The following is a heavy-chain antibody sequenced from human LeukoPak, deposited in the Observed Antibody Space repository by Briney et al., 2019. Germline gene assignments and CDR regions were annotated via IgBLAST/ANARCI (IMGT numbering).Heavy chain of an antibody. CDR3: AKERGYSYNDY. V-gene: IGHV3-23*01. CDR1: GFPVSSCA. J-gene: IGHJ4*02. Sequence: GSLRLTCTAPGFPVSSCAMSWGPQAPGKGMEWVSAISGSGGSTYYADSVRGRFTISRDNAKNTLYLQMNSLRAEDTAVYYCAKERGYSYNDYWGQGTLVTVSS. CDR2: ISGSGGST. D-gene: IGHD5-18*01.